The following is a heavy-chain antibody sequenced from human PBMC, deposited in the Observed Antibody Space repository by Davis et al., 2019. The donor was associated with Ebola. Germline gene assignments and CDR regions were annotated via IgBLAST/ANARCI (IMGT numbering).Heavy chain of an antibody. CDR1: GFSLSTSGMC. CDR3: AHSGGYSYGLIYYYYYGMDV. Sequence: SGPTLVKPTQTLTLTCTFSGFSLSTSGMCVSWIRQPPGKALEWLALIYWDDDKRYSPSLKSRLTITKDTSKNQVVLTMTNMDPVDTATYYCAHSGGYSYGLIYYYYYGMDVWGKGTTVTVSS. J-gene: IGHJ6*04. CDR2: IYWDDDK. V-gene: IGHV2-5*08. D-gene: IGHD5-18*01.